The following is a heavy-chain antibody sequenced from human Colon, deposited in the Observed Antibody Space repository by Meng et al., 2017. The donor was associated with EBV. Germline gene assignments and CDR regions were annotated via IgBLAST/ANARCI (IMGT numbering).Heavy chain of an antibody. CDR3: ARGPRRFWSGYRLYYFDN. CDR2: ISAYDGDT. D-gene: IGHD3-3*01. Sequence: QVQLVQSGGEVKKPGASVKVSCQAFGYTFTSYGISWVRQAPGQGLEWMGWISAYDGDTKYAQNLQGRLTMTTDTSTSTAYMVLRSLRSDDTAVYYCARGPRRFWSGYRLYYFDNWGQGTLVTVSS. V-gene: IGHV1-18*01. J-gene: IGHJ4*02. CDR1: GYTFTSYG.